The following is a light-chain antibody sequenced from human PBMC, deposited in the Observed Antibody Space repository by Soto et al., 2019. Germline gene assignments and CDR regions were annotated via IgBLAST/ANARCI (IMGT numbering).Light chain of an antibody. J-gene: IGKJ1*01. CDR3: QQYANSPRT. Sequence: EIVLTQSPGTLSLSPGETVTLSCRASQSVGSNYLAWYQQKPGQAPRLLIYGASSRPVVIPDRFSGSGSGTDFTLTISRLEPEDFAVYYCQQYANSPRTFGQGTRVEIK. V-gene: IGKV3-20*01. CDR2: GAS. CDR1: QSVGSNY.